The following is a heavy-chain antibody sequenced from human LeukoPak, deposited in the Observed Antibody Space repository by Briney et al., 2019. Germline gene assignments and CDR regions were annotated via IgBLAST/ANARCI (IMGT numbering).Heavy chain of an antibody. CDR2: VNPSVGST. D-gene: IGHD1-20*01. CDR3: ARGITGDRRDYFDY. CDR1: GYTFISYY. Sequence: ASVTVSFKASGYTFISYYMHWVRQAPGQGLEWMGIVNPSVGSTSYAQKFQGRVTMTRDTSTSTVYMELSSLRSEDTAVYYCARGITGDRRDYFDYWGQGTLVTVSS. V-gene: IGHV1-46*01. J-gene: IGHJ4*02.